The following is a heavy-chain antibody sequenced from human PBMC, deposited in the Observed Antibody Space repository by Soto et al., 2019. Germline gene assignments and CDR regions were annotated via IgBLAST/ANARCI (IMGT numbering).Heavy chain of an antibody. CDR1: GYSFTSYW. CDR3: ARGFWSADLGGWFDP. V-gene: IGHV5-51*01. D-gene: IGHD3-3*01. CDR2: IYPGDSDT. Sequence: PGESLKISCKGSGYSFTSYWIRWVRQMPGKGLEWMGIIYPGDSDTRYSPSFQGQVTISADKSIITAYLQWSSLKASDTAMYYCARGFWSADLGGWFDPWGQGTLVTVSS. J-gene: IGHJ5*02.